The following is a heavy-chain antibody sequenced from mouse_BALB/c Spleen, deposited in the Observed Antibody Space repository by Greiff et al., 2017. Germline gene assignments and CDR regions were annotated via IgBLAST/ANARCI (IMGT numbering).Heavy chain of an antibody. CDR1: GYSITSDYA. D-gene: IGHD2-14*01. J-gene: IGHJ1*01. CDR2: ISYSGST. Sequence: EVQLQESGPGLVKPSQSLSLTCTVTGYSITSDYAWNWIRQFPGNKLEWMGYISYSGSTSYNPSLKSRISITRDTSKNQFFLQLNSVTTEDTATYYCASLYYRYGYWYIEVWGAEGTVTASS. CDR3: ASLYYRYGYWYIEV. V-gene: IGHV3-2*02.